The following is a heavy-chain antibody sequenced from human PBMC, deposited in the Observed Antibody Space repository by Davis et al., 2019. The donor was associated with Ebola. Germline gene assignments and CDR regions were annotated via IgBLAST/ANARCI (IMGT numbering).Heavy chain of an antibody. V-gene: IGHV3-11*01. D-gene: IGHD5-18*01. CDR3: ATERTANIDY. CDR1: GFSFSDYY. CDR2: ISTSGSTI. J-gene: IGHJ4*02. Sequence: PGGSLRLSCAASGFSFSDYYMSWIRQAPGKGLEWVAYISTSGSTIFYADSVKGRFTISRDNAKSSLYLQMNSLRAEDTAVYYCATERTANIDYWGQGAMVAVSS.